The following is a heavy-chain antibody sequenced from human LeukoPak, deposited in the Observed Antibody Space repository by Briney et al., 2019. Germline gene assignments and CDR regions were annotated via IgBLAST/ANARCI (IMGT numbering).Heavy chain of an antibody. Sequence: ASVKVSCKASGYSFTGHYMHWVRQAPGQGLEWMGWINPNSGTNYAQKFQGRVTMTRDTSITTAYMELSWLRSDDTAVYYCARGKMNGDDFDYWGQGTLVTVSS. CDR2: INPNSGT. CDR3: ARGKMNGDDFDY. J-gene: IGHJ4*02. V-gene: IGHV1-2*02. D-gene: IGHD4-17*01. CDR1: GYSFTGHY.